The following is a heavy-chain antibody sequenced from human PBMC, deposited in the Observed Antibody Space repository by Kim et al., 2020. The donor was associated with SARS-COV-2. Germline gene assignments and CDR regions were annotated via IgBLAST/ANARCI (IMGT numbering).Heavy chain of an antibody. V-gene: IGHV3-33*06. CDR3: AKESRDSSTWYHFDY. J-gene: IGHJ4*01. D-gene: IGHD6-13*01. CDR1: GFTFSSYC. CDR2: IRYDGSNK. Sequence: GGSLRLSCAASGFTFSSYCMHWVRQAPVKGLEWVAGIRYDGSNKYYADSVKGRFTISRDNSKNTLYLQMNRLRAEDTAVYYCAKESRDSSTWYHFDYWG.